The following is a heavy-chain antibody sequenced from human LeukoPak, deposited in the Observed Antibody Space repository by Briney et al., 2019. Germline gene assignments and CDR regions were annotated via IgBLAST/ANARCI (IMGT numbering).Heavy chain of an antibody. Sequence: SETLSLTCAVYGGSFTVYYWSWIRQPPGKWLEWIGEINHSGSTNYNPSLKRRVTISVDTSKNQFSLKQRSVSPAGTAVYYCARGRSRGTPTWGYWGKGTLVTVSS. D-gene: IGHD3-22*01. CDR2: INHSGST. V-gene: IGHV4-34*01. CDR1: GGSFTVYY. J-gene: IGHJ4*02. CDR3: ARGRSRGTPTWGY.